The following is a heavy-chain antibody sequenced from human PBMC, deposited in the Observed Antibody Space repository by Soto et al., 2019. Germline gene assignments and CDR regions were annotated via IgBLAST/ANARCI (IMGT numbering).Heavy chain of an antibody. V-gene: IGHV3-11*01. D-gene: IGHD1-1*01. CDR2: ITSDGSPI. Sequence: PGGSLRLSCAASGLTFSDYYMSWIRQAPGKGLEWVSYITSDGSPIYYADSVRGRFTISRDSAKNSVSLRMNSLRAEDTAMYYCAGGEMSTISFDYWGQGTLVTVSS. CDR1: GLTFSDYY. CDR3: AGGEMSTISFDY. J-gene: IGHJ4*02.